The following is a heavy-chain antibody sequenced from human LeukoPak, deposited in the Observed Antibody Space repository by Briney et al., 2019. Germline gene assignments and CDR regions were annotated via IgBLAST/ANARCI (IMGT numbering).Heavy chain of an antibody. CDR1: GYTFISYG. V-gene: IGHV1-8*02. CDR3: ARGGERANFYGLASSPNWFDP. J-gene: IGHJ5*02. D-gene: IGHD3-10*01. CDR2: MNPNSGNT. Sequence: GASVKVSCKASGYTFISYGINWVRQAAGQGLEWMGWMNPNSGNTGYAQKFQGRVTMTRNTSISTAYMELSGLRSDDTAVYYCARGGERANFYGLASSPNWFDPWGQGTLVTVSS.